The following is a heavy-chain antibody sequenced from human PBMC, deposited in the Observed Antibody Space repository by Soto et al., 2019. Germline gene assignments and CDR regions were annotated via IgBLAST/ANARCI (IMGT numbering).Heavy chain of an antibody. CDR1: GDSVSSDITS. CDR2: TYYRSKWFH. Sequence: QGQLQQSGPGLVKPSQTLSLTCAISGDSVSSDITSWNWIRQSPSRGLEWLGRTYYRSKWFHDYAASVKRRITINPDTSKNQSSLELNSMTPEDTAVYDCARGNALDVWGQGTVVTVSS. D-gene: IGHD3-10*01. CDR3: ARGNALDV. J-gene: IGHJ3*01. V-gene: IGHV6-1*01.